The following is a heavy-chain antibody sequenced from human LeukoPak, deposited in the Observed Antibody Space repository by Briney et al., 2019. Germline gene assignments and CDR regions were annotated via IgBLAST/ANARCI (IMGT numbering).Heavy chain of an antibody. D-gene: IGHD2-15*01. CDR2: IYWNDDK. CDR3: AHKRLEGWWDNWFDP. CDR1: GFSLSTSGVG. J-gene: IGHJ5*02. V-gene: IGHV2-5*01. Sequence: SGPTLVKPTQTLTLTCTFSGFSLSTSGVGVGWIRQPPGKALEWLALIYWNDDKRYSPSLKSRLTITKDTSKNQVVLTMTNMDPVDTATYYCAHKRLEGWWDNWFDPWGQGTLVTVSS.